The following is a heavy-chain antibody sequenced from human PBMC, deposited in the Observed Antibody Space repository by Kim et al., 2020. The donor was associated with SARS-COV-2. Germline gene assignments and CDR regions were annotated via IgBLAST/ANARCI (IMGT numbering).Heavy chain of an antibody. D-gene: IGHD4-4*01. J-gene: IGHJ6*02. CDR3: ARGEVQYPYYYYGMDV. Sequence: ASVKVSCKASGYTFTSYAMNWVRQAPGQGLEWMGWINTNTGNPTYAQGFTGRFVFSLDTSVSTAYLQISSLKAEDTAVYYCARGEVQYPYYYYGMDVWGQGTTVTVSS. V-gene: IGHV7-4-1*02. CDR2: INTNTGNP. CDR1: GYTFTSYA.